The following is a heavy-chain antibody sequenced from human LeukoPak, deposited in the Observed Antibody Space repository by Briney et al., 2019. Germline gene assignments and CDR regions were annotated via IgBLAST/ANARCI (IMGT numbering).Heavy chain of an antibody. CDR2: IRYDGSDK. J-gene: IGHJ4*02. CDR3: AKSYLRGVIISPYFDY. Sequence: PGGSLRLSCEASGFTFTSYGMHWVRQAPGMGLQWVAFIRYDGSDKYYADSVKGRFTISRDNSKNTLYLQMNSLRAEDTAVYYCAKSYLRGVIISPYFDYWGQGTLVTVSS. D-gene: IGHD3-10*01. CDR1: GFTFTSYG. V-gene: IGHV3-30*02.